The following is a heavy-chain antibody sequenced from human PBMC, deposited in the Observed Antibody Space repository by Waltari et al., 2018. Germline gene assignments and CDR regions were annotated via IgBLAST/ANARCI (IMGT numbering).Heavy chain of an antibody. CDR1: GFTLRGYS. CDR3: ARDEVHVGPTKVAISFDY. D-gene: IGHD1-26*01. Sequence: EVHLVESGGGLVKPGGSLRLSCAASGFTLRGYSMNWVRQAPGKGLEWVSFITSSDYINYADSVKGRFTISRDNAKNSLYLQMNSLRVEDTAVYYCARDEVHVGPTKVAISFDYWGQGTLVTVSS. CDR2: ITSSDYI. J-gene: IGHJ4*02. V-gene: IGHV3-21*01.